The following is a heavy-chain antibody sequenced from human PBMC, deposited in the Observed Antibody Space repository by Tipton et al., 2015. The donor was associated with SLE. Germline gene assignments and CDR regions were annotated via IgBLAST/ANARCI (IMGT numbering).Heavy chain of an antibody. CDR2: IWDDGSQK. V-gene: IGHV3-33*01. Sequence: SLRLSCAASGFTFSNYGMHWVRQAPGKGLGWVAVIWDDGSQKYHADSVKGRFAISRDNSKNTLYLQMNSLRAEDTAFYYCARDMSTVPAAPFDYWGQGTLVTVSS. D-gene: IGHD2-2*01. J-gene: IGHJ4*02. CDR3: ARDMSTVPAAPFDY. CDR1: GFTFSNYG.